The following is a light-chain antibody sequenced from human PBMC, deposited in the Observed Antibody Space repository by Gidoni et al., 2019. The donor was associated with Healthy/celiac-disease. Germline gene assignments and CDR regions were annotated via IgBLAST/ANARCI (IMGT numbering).Light chain of an antibody. J-gene: IGLJ3*02. CDR2: EVS. Sequence: QSALTQPASVSGSPGQSTTISCTGTSSDVGGYNYISWYQQPPGKAPKLMIYEVSHRPSGVSNRFSGSKSGNTASLTISGLQAEDEADYYCSSYTSSSTWVFGGGTKLTVL. CDR3: SSYTSSSTWV. V-gene: IGLV2-14*01. CDR1: SSDVGGYNY.